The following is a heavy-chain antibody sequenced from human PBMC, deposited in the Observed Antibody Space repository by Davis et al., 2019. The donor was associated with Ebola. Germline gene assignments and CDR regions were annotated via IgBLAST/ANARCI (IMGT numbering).Heavy chain of an antibody. D-gene: IGHD5-12*01. CDR3: ARGSGYSGYDYGLYDY. Sequence: SETLSLTCTVSGGSISSSSYYWGWIRQPPGKGLEWIGSIYYSGSTYYNPSLKSRVTISVDTSKNQFSLKLSSVTAADTAVYYCARGSGYSGYDYGLYDYWGQGTLVTVSS. CDR2: IYYSGST. V-gene: IGHV4-39*07. CDR1: GGSISSSSYY. J-gene: IGHJ4*02.